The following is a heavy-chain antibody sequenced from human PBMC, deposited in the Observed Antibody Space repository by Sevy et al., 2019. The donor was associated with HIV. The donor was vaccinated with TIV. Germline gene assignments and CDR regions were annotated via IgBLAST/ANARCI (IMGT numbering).Heavy chain of an antibody. J-gene: IGHJ4*02. D-gene: IGHD6-19*01. V-gene: IGHV3-23*01. CDR1: GFTFSSYA. CDR3: AKDSLAITGLTGWLDS. CDR2: VTAPGSTT. Sequence: GGSLRLSSTGSGFTFSSYAISWVRQAPGKGLEWVSTVTAPGSTTYYADSAKGRFTVSRDNSKNTVYLQVSSLRVEDTAVYYCAKDSLAITGLTGWLDSWGQGTLVTVSS.